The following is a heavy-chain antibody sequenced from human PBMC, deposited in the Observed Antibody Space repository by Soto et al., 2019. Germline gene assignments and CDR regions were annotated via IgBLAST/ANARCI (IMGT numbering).Heavy chain of an antibody. D-gene: IGHD1-1*01. V-gene: IGHV3-23*05. Sequence: GGSLRLSCAASGFTFSSYAMSWVRQAPGKGLEWVSAIYTDDSTYYADSVKGRFTIPRHNSKNTLYLLMNSLRAEDTAVFSCNTGATITSVTLSWGQGTLVTVSS. CDR3: NTGATITSVTLS. CDR1: GFTFSSYA. J-gene: IGHJ5*02. CDR2: IYTDDST.